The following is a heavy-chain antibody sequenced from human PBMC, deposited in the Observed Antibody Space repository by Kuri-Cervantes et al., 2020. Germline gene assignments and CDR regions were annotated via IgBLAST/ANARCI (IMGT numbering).Heavy chain of an antibody. CDR2: ISGSGGST. J-gene: IGHJ2*01. CDR3: ARTDWYFDL. V-gene: IGHV3-23*01. Sequence: GESLKISCAASGFTFSSYAMSWVRQAPGKGLEWVSAISGSGGSTYYADSVKGRFTISRDNAKNSLYLQMNSLRAEDTAVYYCARTDWYFDLWGRGTLVTVSS. CDR1: GFTFSSYA. D-gene: IGHD1-14*01.